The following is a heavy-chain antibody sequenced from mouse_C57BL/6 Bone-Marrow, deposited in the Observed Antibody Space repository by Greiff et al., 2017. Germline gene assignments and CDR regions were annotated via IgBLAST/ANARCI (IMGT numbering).Heavy chain of an antibody. Sequence: QVQLQQPGAELVMPGASVKLSCKASGYTFTSYWMHWVKQRPGQGLEWIGEIDPSDSYTNYNQKFKGESTLTVDKSSSTAYMQLSSLTSEDSAVYYCARSSWFAYWGQGTLVTVSA. V-gene: IGHV1-69*01. CDR2: IDPSDSYT. CDR1: GYTFTSYW. CDR3: ARSSWFAY. J-gene: IGHJ3*01.